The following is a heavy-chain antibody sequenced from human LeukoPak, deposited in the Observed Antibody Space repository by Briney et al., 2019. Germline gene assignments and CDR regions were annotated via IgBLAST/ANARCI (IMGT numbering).Heavy chain of an antibody. CDR1: GYTFTPYY. CDR2: INPNSGGT. Sequence: GASVRVSCKASGYTFTPYYMHSVRQAPGQGLEWMGRINPNSGGTNYAHTFHRRVTTTPDTSISTSSTELSRLRSDDTAVYYCATDYYYSSGYADALDIWGQGTTVTVSS. CDR3: ATDYYYSSGYADALDI. D-gene: IGHD3-22*01. J-gene: IGHJ3*02. V-gene: IGHV1-2*06.